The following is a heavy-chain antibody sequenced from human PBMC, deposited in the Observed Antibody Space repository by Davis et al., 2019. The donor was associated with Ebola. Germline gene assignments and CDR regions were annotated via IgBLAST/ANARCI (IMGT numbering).Heavy chain of an antibody. CDR1: GYTFTNYA. CDR3: ARPGRIAAASGRFDY. CDR2: INAGNGNP. D-gene: IGHD6-13*01. V-gene: IGHV1-3*01. J-gene: IGHJ4*02. Sequence: AASVKVSCKASGYTFTNYAIHWVRQAPGQRLEWMGWINAGNGNPKYSEKFQDRVTITRDTSASTAYMEMSSLRSEDTAVYYCARPGRIAAASGRFDYWGQGTLVTVST.